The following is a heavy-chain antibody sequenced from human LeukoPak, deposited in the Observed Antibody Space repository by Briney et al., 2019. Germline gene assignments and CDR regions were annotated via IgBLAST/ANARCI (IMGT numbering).Heavy chain of an antibody. J-gene: IGHJ4*02. V-gene: IGHV4-31*03. D-gene: IGHD6-13*01. Sequence: SQTLSLTCTVSGGSISSGGYYWSWIRQHPGKGLGWIGYIYYSGSTYYNPSLKSRVTISVDTSKNQFSLKLSSVTAADTAVYYCARQPYSSSWYDYWGQGTLVTVSS. CDR3: ARQPYSSSWYDY. CDR2: IYYSGST. CDR1: GGSISSGGYY.